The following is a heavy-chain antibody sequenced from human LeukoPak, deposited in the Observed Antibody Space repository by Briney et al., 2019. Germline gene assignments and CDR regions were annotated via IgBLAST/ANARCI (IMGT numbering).Heavy chain of an antibody. CDR2: IYHSGST. Sequence: PSQTLSLTCTVSGGSISSGGYYWSWIRQPPGKGLEWIGYIYHSGSTYYNPSLKSRATISVDTSKNQFSLKLSSVTAADTAVYYCARDKLGATLFDYWGQGTLVIVSS. J-gene: IGHJ4*02. D-gene: IGHD1-26*01. V-gene: IGHV4-30-2*01. CDR3: ARDKLGATLFDY. CDR1: GGSISSGGYY.